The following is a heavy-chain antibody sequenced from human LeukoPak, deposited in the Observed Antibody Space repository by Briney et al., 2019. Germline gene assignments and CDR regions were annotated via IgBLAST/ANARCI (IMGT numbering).Heavy chain of an antibody. Sequence: GGSLRLSCAASGFTFSSYAMSWVRQAPGKGLERVSAISGSGGSTYYADSVKGRFTISRDNSKNTLYLQMNSLRAEDTAVYYRAKSITIFGVVIGWGQGTLVTVSS. CDR3: AKSITIFGVVIG. CDR2: ISGSGGST. J-gene: IGHJ4*02. D-gene: IGHD3-3*01. V-gene: IGHV3-23*01. CDR1: GFTFSSYA.